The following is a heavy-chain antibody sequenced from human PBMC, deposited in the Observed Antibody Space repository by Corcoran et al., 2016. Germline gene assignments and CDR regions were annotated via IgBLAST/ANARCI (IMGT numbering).Heavy chain of an antibody. CDR1: GYTFTSYA. J-gene: IGHJ5*02. CDR2: INAGTGNT. V-gene: IGHV1-3*01. CDR3: ARNRATGSDSLWFDP. Sequence: QVQLVQSGTEVKKPGASVKVSCKASGYTFTSYAIHWVRQAPGQSLEWMGWINAGTGNTKYSQHFQGRVSITMDTSATIAYMELSRLRSADTAVYYCARNRATGSDSLWFDPWGQGTLVIVSS. D-gene: IGHD2-21*01.